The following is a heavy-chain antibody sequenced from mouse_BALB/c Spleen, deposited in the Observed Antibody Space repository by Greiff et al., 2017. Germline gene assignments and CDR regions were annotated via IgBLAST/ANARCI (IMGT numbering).Heavy chain of an antibody. J-gene: IGHJ4*01. CDR2: IWSGGST. CDR3: ARRGYGVKDYYAMDY. D-gene: IGHD1-2*01. V-gene: IGHV2-2*02. Sequence: QVQLKESGPGLVQPSQSLSITCTVSGFSLTSYGVHWVRQSPGKGLEWLGVIWSGGSTDYNAAFISRLSISKDNSKSQVFFKMNSLQANDTAIYYCARRGYGVKDYYAMDYWGQGTSVTVSS. CDR1: GFSLTSYG.